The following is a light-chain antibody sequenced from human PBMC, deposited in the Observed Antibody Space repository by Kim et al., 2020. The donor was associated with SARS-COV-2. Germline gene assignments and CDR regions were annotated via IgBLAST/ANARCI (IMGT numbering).Light chain of an antibody. CDR2: EVT. J-gene: IGLJ2*01. Sequence: QSSTISCTGTSSDVGNYNLVSWYQQHPGKVPKLLIYEVTKRPSGVSNRFSGSKSGNTASLTISGLQAEDEADYHCCSYAGSITHVVFGGGTQLTVL. V-gene: IGLV2-23*02. CDR3: CSYAGSITHVV. CDR1: SSDVGNYNL.